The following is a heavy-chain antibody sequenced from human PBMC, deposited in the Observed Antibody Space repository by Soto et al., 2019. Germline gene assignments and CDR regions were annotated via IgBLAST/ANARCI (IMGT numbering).Heavy chain of an antibody. V-gene: IGHV3-30-3*01. D-gene: IGHD5-18*01. CDR2: ISYDGSNK. CDR1: GFTFSSYA. CDR3: ARRGYSYDPAFDY. Sequence: QVQLVESGGGVVQPGRSLRLSCAASGFTFSSYAMHWVRQAPGKGLEWVAVISYDGSNKYYADSVKGRFTISRDNSKNTLYLQMNSLRAEDTAAYYCARRGYSYDPAFDYWGQGTLVTVSS. J-gene: IGHJ4*02.